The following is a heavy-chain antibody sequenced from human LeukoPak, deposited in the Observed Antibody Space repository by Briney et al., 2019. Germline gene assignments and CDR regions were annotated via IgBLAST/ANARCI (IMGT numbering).Heavy chain of an antibody. V-gene: IGHV3-23*01. D-gene: IGHD3-16*01. CDR2: ISGTGGRT. CDR1: GFTFSNYA. Sequence: GGSLRLSCTASGFTFSNYAMTWVRQAPGKGLEWVSSISGTGGRTYSADSVKGRFTISRDNSKNTLYLQMKNLRVEHTAVYYCAKGLHGGVGYGVDVWGQGTTVSASS. CDR3: AKGLHGGVGYGVDV. J-gene: IGHJ6*02.